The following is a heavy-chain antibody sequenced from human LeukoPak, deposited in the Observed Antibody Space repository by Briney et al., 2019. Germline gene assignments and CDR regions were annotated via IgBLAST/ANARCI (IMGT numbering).Heavy chain of an antibody. CDR1: GGSISSGGYY. D-gene: IGHD3-16*01. V-gene: IGHV4-31*03. CDR2: IYYRGST. Sequence: SETLSLTCTVSGGSISSGGYYWSWIRQHPGKGLEWIGYIYYRGSTYYNPSLKSRVTISVDTSKNQFSLKLSSVTAADTAVYYCAREGLGIPLQTDWYFDLWGRGTLVTVSS. CDR3: AREGLGIPLQTDWYFDL. J-gene: IGHJ2*01.